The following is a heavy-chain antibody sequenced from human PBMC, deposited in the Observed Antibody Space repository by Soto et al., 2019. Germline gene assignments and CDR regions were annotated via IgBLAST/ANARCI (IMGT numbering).Heavy chain of an antibody. Sequence: PGGSLRLSCAAFGFTVSGKKYVAWVRQAPGKGLEWVADISGNGGTTNYADSVKGRFTISRNNFKNTLYLEMSSLRADDTALYYCARDDIGAPNAFDMWGQGTMVTVSS. CDR2: ISGNGGTT. CDR3: ARDDIGAPNAFDM. D-gene: IGHD2-15*01. V-gene: IGHV3-66*01. J-gene: IGHJ3*02. CDR1: GFTVSGKKY.